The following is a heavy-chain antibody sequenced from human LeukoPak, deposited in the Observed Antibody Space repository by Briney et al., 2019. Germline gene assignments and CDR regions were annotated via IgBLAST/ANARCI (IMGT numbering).Heavy chain of an antibody. CDR1: GFTVSSNY. CDR2: IYSGGST. Sequence: GGSLRLSCAASGFTVSSNYISCVRQPPGKGLEWVSVIYSGGSTYYADSVKGLFTISRDNSKNTLYLQMNSLRAEDTAVYYCARDRGYYYDSSGLADVWGKGTTVTVSS. V-gene: IGHV3-53*01. D-gene: IGHD3-22*01. CDR3: ARDRGYYYDSSGLADV. J-gene: IGHJ6*04.